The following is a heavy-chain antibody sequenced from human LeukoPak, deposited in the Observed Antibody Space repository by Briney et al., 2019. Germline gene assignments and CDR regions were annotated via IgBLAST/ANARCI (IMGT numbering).Heavy chain of an antibody. D-gene: IGHD3-16*01. CDR2: IYHSGST. CDR1: GGSISSGGYS. Sequence: SETLSLTCAVSGGSISSGGYSWSWIRQPPGKGLEWIGYIYHSGSTYYNPSLKSRVTISVDRSKNQFSLKLSSVTAADTAMYYCARALPPYDYVWGTQPMEAFDIWGQGTMVTVSS. V-gene: IGHV4-30-2*01. CDR3: ARALPPYDYVWGTQPMEAFDI. J-gene: IGHJ3*02.